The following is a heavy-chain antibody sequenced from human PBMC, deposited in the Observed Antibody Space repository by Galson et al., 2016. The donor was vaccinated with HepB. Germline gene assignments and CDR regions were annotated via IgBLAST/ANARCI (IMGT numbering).Heavy chain of an antibody. CDR3: ARGSSSRSIYYYYYYTMDV. D-gene: IGHD6-6*01. J-gene: IGHJ6*02. CDR2: IWYDRGKE. Sequence: SLRLSCAASGFTFSHYGMHWVRQAPGKGLEWVAVIWYDRGKEYYTESVKGRFTISRDNSKNTLYLEMNTLRVVDTAVYFCARGSSSRSIYYYYYYTMDVWGQGTTVTVSS. CDR1: GFTFSHYG. V-gene: IGHV3-33*01.